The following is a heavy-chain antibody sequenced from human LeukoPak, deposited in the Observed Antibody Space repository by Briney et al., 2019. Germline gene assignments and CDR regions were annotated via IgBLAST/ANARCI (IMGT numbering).Heavy chain of an antibody. CDR3: ARDAIVRDYSNSDY. CDR2: INPNSGGT. D-gene: IGHD4-11*01. V-gene: IGHV1-2*02. J-gene: IGHJ4*02. Sequence: GASVKVSCKASGYTFTGYYIHWVRQAPGQGLEWMGWINPNSGGTNYAQKFQGRVTMIRDTSISTAYMELSRLTSDDTAVYYCARDAIVRDYSNSDYWGQGTLVTVSS. CDR1: GYTFTGYY.